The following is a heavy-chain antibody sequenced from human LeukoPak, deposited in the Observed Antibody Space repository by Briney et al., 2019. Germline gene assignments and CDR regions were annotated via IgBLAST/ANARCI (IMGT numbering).Heavy chain of an antibody. V-gene: IGHV3-23*01. J-gene: IGHJ4*02. CDR2: ISGSAGST. CDR1: GFTFSNYA. D-gene: IGHD1-26*01. Sequence: GGSLRLSCAASGFTFSNYAMSWARQAPGKGLEWVSGISGSAGSTYYADSVKGRFTISRDNSKNTLYLQMNSLTDDDTAVYYCAKKWGVGTTTLDYFDYWGQGTLVTVSS. CDR3: AKKWGVGTTTLDYFDY.